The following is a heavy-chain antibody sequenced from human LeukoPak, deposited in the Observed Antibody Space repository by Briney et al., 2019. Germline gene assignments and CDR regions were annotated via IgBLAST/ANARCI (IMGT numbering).Heavy chain of an antibody. J-gene: IGHJ4*02. V-gene: IGHV3-33*01. CDR1: GFSFSSYG. CDR3: ARDYCSSTSCLFDY. Sequence: GGSLRLSCAASGFSFSSYGMHWVRQAPGQGLEWVAVIWNDGSNKYYVDSVKGRFTISRDNSKNTLYLQMNSLRTEDTAVYYCARDYCSSTSCLFDYWGQGTLVTVSS. CDR2: IWNDGSNK. D-gene: IGHD2-2*01.